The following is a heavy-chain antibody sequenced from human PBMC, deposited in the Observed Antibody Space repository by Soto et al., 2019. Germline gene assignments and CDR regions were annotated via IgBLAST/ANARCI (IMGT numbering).Heavy chain of an antibody. Sequence: SETLSLTCTVSGGSISSYYWSWIRQPPGKGLEWIGYIYYSGSTNYNPSLKSRVTISVDTSKNQFSLKLSSVTAADTAVYYCARDGGIRGEWLYVTDYYMDVWGKGTTVTVSS. CDR1: GGSISSYY. CDR3: ARDGGIRGEWLYVTDYYMDV. V-gene: IGHV4-59*01. J-gene: IGHJ6*03. CDR2: IYYSGST. D-gene: IGHD3-3*01.